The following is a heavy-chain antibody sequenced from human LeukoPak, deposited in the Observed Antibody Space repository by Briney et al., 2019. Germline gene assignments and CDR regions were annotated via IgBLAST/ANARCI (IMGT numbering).Heavy chain of an antibody. CDR3: ARDRDSSGWYLFDY. D-gene: IGHD6-19*01. J-gene: IGHJ4*02. Sequence: PSETLSLTCTVSGGSISGSSYYWGWIRQPPGKGLEWIGSIYYSGSTYYNPSLKSRVTISVDTSKNQFPLKLNSVTATDTAVYYCARDRDSSGWYLFDYWGQGTLVTVSS. V-gene: IGHV4-39*02. CDR2: IYYSGST. CDR1: GGSISGSSYY.